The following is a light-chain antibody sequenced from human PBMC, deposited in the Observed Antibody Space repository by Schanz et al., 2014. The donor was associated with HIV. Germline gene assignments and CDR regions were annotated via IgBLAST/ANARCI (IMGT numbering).Light chain of an antibody. CDR3: LLSYSGAYV. V-gene: IGLV7-46*01. J-gene: IGLJ1*01. Sequence: QAVVTQESSLTVSPGGTVTLTCGSSTGAVTSGHYAYWFQQKPGQAPRTLIHDTNNRHSWTPARFSGSLLGGKAALTLSGAQPEDEADYYCLLSYSGAYVFGTGTKLSVL. CDR2: DTN. CDR1: TGAVTSGHY.